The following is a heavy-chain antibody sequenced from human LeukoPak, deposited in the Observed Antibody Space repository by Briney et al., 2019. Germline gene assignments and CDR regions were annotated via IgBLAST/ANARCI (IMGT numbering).Heavy chain of an antibody. CDR3: ARILYPGRHVDY. CDR1: GFSLSTSGMC. J-gene: IGHJ4*02. Sequence: SGPTLVNPTQTLTLTCTFSGFSLSTSGMCVSWIRQPPGKALEWLARIDWDDDKYYSTSLKTRLTISKDTSKNQVVPTMANMDPVDTATYYCARILYPGRHVDYWGQGTLVTVSS. CDR2: IDWDDDK. D-gene: IGHD6-6*01. V-gene: IGHV2-70*11.